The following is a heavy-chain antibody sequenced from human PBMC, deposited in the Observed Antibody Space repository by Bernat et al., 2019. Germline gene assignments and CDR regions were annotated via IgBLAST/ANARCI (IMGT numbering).Heavy chain of an antibody. CDR3: ARDVYYYDSSGYYHYDAFHI. D-gene: IGHD3-22*01. J-gene: IGHJ3*02. Sequence: QVQLQESGPGLVKPSETLSLTCTVSGGSISSDYWSWLRQPPGKGLQWIGYSYYSGSTNYNPSLKSRVTISVDTSKNQFSLRLSSVTAADTVVYYCARDVYYYDSSGYYHYDAFHIWGQGTMVTVSS. CDR1: GGSISSDY. CDR2: SYYSGST. V-gene: IGHV4-59*01.